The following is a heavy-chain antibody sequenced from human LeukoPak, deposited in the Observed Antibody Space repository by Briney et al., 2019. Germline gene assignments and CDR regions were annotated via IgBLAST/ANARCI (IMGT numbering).Heavy chain of an antibody. CDR2: IYYSGST. V-gene: IGHV4-39*01. CDR1: GGSISTTGYY. Sequence: PSETLSLTCTVSGGSISTTGYYWAWNRQPPGKGLEWIASIYYSGSTYYNSSLKSRVTISVDTSRNQFSLKLSSVTAADTALYYCASDKGYSNNYFDYWGQGTLVTVSS. J-gene: IGHJ4*01. CDR3: ASDKGYSNNYFDY. D-gene: IGHD6-13*01.